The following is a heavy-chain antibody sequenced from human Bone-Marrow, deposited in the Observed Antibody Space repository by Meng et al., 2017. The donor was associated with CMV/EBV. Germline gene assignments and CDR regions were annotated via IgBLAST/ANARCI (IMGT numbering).Heavy chain of an antibody. CDR3: AGSIAAHSNGDY. J-gene: IGHJ4*02. CDR1: GFTISSNY. V-gene: IGHV3-53*01. Sequence: GGSLRLSCAASGFTISSNYMSWVRQSPGKGLEWVSVIYSGGSTDYADPVRGRFTISRDNSKNTLYLQMNRLRVEDTAVYYCAGSIAAHSNGDYWGQGTLVTVSS. D-gene: IGHD6-6*01. CDR2: IYSGGST.